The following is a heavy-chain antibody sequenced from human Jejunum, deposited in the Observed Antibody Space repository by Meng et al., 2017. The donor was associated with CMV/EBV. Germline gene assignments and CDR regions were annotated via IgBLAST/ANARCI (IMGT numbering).Heavy chain of an antibody. D-gene: IGHD1-26*01. Sequence: AVGVGWIRQPPGESLELRALIYGDDDKRYSPSLKSRLTITTDTSKNQVVLTMTSMDPVDTATYYCGRIGRVERRDMSYSYFGMDVWGQGTTVTV. CDR3: GRIGRVERRDMSYSYFGMDV. CDR1: AVG. J-gene: IGHJ6*02. V-gene: IGHV2-5*02. CDR2: IYGDDDK.